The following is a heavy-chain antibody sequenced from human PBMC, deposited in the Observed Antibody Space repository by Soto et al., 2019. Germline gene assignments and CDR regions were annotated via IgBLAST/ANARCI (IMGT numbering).Heavy chain of an antibody. V-gene: IGHV4-59*02. CDR3: ARTPETRDGLDP. Sequence: QVQLQQSGPGLVRPSETLSLSCSGSGASVSSYYWSWVRQPPGKGLEWIGYIYYIGAYNYNPSLKSRVTISVDTSKNQFSLKLTSVTAADTAVYYCARTPETRDGLDPWGQGTLVTVSS. J-gene: IGHJ5*02. CDR1: GASVSSYY. CDR2: IYYIGAY. D-gene: IGHD1-7*01.